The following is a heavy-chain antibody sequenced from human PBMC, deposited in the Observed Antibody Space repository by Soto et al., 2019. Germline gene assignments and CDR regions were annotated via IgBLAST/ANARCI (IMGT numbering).Heavy chain of an antibody. CDR1: GYTFTGYC. J-gene: IGHJ3*02. CDR3: ARTTTVVARDAFDI. D-gene: IGHD2-15*01. Sequence: ASVKVSCKASGYTFTGYCMHWVRQAPGQGLEWMGWINPNSGGTNCAQKFQGRLTMTRDTSISTAYMELSRLRSDDTAVYYCARTTTVVARDAFDIWGQRTMVTV. CDR2: INPNSGGT. V-gene: IGHV1-2*02.